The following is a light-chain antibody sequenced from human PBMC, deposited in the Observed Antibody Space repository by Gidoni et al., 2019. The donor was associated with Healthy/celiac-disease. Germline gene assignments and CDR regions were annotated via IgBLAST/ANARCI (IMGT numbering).Light chain of an antibody. CDR3: QSFRV. J-gene: IGLJ2*01. Sequence: QSVLTPPPSVSGAPGQRVTISCPGSSSNIGAGYDVPWYQQLPGTAPKLLIYGNSNRPSGVPDRFSGSKSGTSASLAITGLQAEDEADYYCQSFRVFGGGTKLTVL. CDR2: GNS. V-gene: IGLV1-40*01. CDR1: SSNIGAGYD.